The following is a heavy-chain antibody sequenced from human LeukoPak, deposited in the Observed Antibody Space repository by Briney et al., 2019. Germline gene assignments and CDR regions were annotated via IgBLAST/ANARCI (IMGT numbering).Heavy chain of an antibody. V-gene: IGHV4-59*01. J-gene: IGHJ4*02. D-gene: IGHD4-17*01. CDR3: ARVGPGSTVTFDY. Sequence: NPSETLSLTCTVSGGSISSYYWSWIRQPPGKGLEWIGYIYYSGSTNYNPSLKSRVTISVDTSKNQFSLKLSSVTAADTAVYYCARVGPGSTVTFDYWGQGTLVTVSS. CDR1: GGSISSYY. CDR2: IYYSGST.